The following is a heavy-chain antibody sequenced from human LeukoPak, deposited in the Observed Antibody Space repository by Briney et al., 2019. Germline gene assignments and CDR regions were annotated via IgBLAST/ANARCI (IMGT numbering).Heavy chain of an antibody. CDR1: GYTFTIYD. CDR3: ARRGYCSSTSCHAYYMDV. Sequence: ASVKVSCKASGYTFTIYDINWVRQATGQGLEWMGWMKPNSGKPGYAQKFQGRVTMTRNTSISTAYMELSSLRSEDTAVYYCARRGYCSSTSCHAYYMDVWGKGTTVTVSS. V-gene: IGHV1-8*01. D-gene: IGHD2-2*01. CDR2: MKPNSGKP. J-gene: IGHJ6*03.